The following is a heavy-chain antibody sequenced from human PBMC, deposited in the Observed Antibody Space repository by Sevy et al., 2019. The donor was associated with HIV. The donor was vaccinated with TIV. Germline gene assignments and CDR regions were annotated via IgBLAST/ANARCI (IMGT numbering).Heavy chain of an antibody. Sequence: SETLSLTCAVHDGSFSGYYWNWIRQLPGKGLEWIGEINESGITYYNPSLKSRVTISVDTSKKQFSLKLNSVTAVDSAVYFCARSPPVVVVLGAASWFDPWGQGTLVTDSS. CDR3: ARSPPVVVVLGAASWFDP. CDR2: INESGIT. CDR1: DGSFSGYY. V-gene: IGHV4-34*01. J-gene: IGHJ5*02. D-gene: IGHD2-2*01.